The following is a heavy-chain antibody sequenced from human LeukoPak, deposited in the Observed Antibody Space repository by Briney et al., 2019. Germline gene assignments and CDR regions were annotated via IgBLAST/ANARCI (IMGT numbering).Heavy chain of an antibody. CDR2: IIPILGTA. D-gene: IGHD3-10*01. CDR1: GGTFSSYA. V-gene: IGHV1-69*01. CDR3: AAFYGSGGTFDY. Sequence: GSSVKVSCKASGGTFSSYAISWVRQAPGQGLEWMGGIIPILGTANYAQKFQGRVTITADESTSTAYMELSSLRSEDTAVYYCAAFYGSGGTFDYWGQGTLVTVSS. J-gene: IGHJ4*02.